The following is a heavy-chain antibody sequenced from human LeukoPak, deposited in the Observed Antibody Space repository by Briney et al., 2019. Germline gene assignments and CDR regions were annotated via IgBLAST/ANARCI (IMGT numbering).Heavy chain of an antibody. CDR3: ARTQCPGASCYSDAFDI. Sequence: PGGSLRLSCAAPGCTFSDYYMSWIRQAPGKGLEWVSYISSSSSYTNYADSVKGRFTIPRDNAKNSLYLQLNSLRAEDTAIYYCARTQCPGASCYSDAFDIWGQATMVTVSS. D-gene: IGHD2-15*01. CDR2: ISSSSSYT. CDR1: GCTFSDYY. J-gene: IGHJ3*02. V-gene: IGHV3-11*03.